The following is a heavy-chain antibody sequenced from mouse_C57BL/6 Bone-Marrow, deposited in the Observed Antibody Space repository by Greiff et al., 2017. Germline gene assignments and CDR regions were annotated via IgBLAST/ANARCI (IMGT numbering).Heavy chain of an antibody. J-gene: IGHJ2*01. CDR1: GYTFTDYY. CDR2: INPNNGGT. V-gene: IGHV1-26*01. Sequence: VQLQQSGPELVKPGASVKISCKASGYTFTDYYMNWVKQSHGKSLEWIGDINPNNGGTSYNQKCKGKATLTVDKSSSTAYMELRSLTSEDSAVYYCARARGYWGQGTTLTVSS. CDR3: ARARGY. D-gene: IGHD3-1*01.